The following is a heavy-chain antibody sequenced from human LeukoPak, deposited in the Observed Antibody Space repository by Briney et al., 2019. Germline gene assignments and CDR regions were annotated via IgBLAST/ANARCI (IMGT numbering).Heavy chain of an antibody. V-gene: IGHV1-2*02. Sequence: ASVKVSCKASGYTFTGYYMHWVRQAPGQGLEWMGWINPNSGGTNYAQKFQGRVTMTRDTSISTAYMELSRLRSDATAVYYCARDGELLGYYYMDVWGKGTTVTVSS. CDR1: GYTFTGYY. CDR2: INPNSGGT. D-gene: IGHD1-26*01. CDR3: ARDGELLGYYYMDV. J-gene: IGHJ6*03.